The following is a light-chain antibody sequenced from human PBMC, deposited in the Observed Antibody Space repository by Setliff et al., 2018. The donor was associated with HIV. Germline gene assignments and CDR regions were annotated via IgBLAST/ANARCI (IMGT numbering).Light chain of an antibody. CDR2: EVS. CDR3: NSYTSSSTVV. CDR1: TSDVGAYNY. Sequence: QSALTQPASVSGSPGQSITISCTGSTSDVGAYNYVSWYQQHPGKAPKLMIYEVSNRPSGVSSRFSGSKSGNTASLTISGLQAEDEADNYCNSYTSSSTVVFGGGTKVTVL. J-gene: IGLJ2*01. V-gene: IGLV2-14*01.